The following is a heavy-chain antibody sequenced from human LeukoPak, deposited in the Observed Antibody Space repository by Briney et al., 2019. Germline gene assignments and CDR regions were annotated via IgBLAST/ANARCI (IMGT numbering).Heavy chain of an antibody. Sequence: PGGSLRLSCAASGFTFSSYAMSWVRQAPGKGLEWVSAISGSGGSTYCADSVKGRFTISRDNSKNTLYLQVNSLRAEDTAVYYCAKDLAATTGYYMDVWGKGTTVTVSS. CDR1: GFTFSSYA. CDR3: AKDLAATTGYYMDV. J-gene: IGHJ6*03. V-gene: IGHV3-23*01. D-gene: IGHD6-25*01. CDR2: ISGSGGST.